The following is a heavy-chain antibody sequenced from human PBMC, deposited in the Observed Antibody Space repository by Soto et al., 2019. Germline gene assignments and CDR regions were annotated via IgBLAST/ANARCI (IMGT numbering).Heavy chain of an antibody. D-gene: IGHD3-22*01. Sequence: QVQLVQSGAEVKKPGASVKVSCKASGYTFTSYGISWVRQAPGQGLEWMGWISAYNGNTNYAQKLQGRVIMTTDTSTRTAYMELRSLRSGDTAVYYCAREGPDYYDSNGPTIHDAFDIWGQGTMVTVSS. CDR2: ISAYNGNT. CDR3: AREGPDYYDSNGPTIHDAFDI. CDR1: GYTFTSYG. V-gene: IGHV1-18*01. J-gene: IGHJ3*02.